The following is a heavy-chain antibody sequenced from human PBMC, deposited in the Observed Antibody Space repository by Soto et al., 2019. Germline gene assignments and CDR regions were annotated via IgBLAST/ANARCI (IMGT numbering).Heavy chain of an antibody. CDR3: AKDIEYSSSSGAFDI. J-gene: IGHJ3*02. V-gene: IGHV3-23*01. CDR1: GFTFSSYA. Sequence: VGSLRLSCAASGFTFSSYAMSWVRQAPGKGLEWVSAISGSGGSTYYADSVKGRFTISRDNSKNTLYLQMNSLRAEDTAVYYCAKDIEYSSSSGAFDIWGQGTMVTVSS. CDR2: ISGSGGST. D-gene: IGHD6-6*01.